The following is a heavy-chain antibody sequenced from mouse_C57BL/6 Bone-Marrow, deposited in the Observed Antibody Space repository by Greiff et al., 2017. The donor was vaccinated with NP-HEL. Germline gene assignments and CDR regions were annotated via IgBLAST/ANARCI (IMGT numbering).Heavy chain of an antibody. CDR3: ARDGYYLYYFDY. J-gene: IGHJ2*01. V-gene: IGHV1-82*01. CDR1: GYAFSSSW. D-gene: IGHD2-3*01. Sequence: VQLQQSGPELVKPGASVKISCKASGYAFSSSWMNWVKQRPGKGLEWIGRIYPGDGDTNYNGKFKRKATLTADKSSSTAYMQLSSLTSEDSAVYFCARDGYYLYYFDYWGQGTTLTVSS. CDR2: IYPGDGDT.